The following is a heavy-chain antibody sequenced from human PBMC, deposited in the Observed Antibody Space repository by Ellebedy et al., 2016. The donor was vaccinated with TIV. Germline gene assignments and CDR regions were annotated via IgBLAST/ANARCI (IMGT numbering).Heavy chain of an antibody. CDR1: GYPFTNYW. V-gene: IGHV5-10-1*01. D-gene: IGHD5-12*01. Sequence: GESLKISXQASGYPFTNYWINWVRQMPGKGLEWMGRIHPRDSNTNYSPSFQGHVTISSDTFITTVYLQWSGLKTSDTAMYYCARRGISGYSGSDDAFDIWGQGTMVIVSP. J-gene: IGHJ3*02. CDR3: ARRGISGYSGSDDAFDI. CDR2: IHPRDSNT.